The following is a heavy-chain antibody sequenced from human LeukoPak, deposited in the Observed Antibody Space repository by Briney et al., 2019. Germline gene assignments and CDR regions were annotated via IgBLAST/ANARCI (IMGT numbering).Heavy chain of an antibody. D-gene: IGHD3-22*01. J-gene: IGHJ5*02. Sequence: GASVKVSCKTSGYTFTSYDINWVRQATGQGLEWMGWMNPKSGNTGYAQKFQGRVTMTRNTSTSTAYMELSSLRSEDTATYYCARTYYYDSSGNPNWFDPWGQGTLVTVSP. CDR3: ARTYYYDSSGNPNWFDP. CDR1: GYTFTSYD. V-gene: IGHV1-8*01. CDR2: MNPKSGNT.